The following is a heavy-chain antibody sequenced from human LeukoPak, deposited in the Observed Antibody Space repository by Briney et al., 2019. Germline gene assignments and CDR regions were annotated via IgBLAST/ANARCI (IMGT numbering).Heavy chain of an antibody. J-gene: IGHJ4*02. Sequence: GGSLRLSCAASGFTFSSYSMNWVRQAPGKGLEWVSSISSSSSYIYYADSVKGRFTISRDNAKNSLYLQMNSLRAEDTAVYYCASTLWFGETSGHYWGQGTLVTVSS. V-gene: IGHV3-21*01. CDR3: ASTLWFGETSGHY. D-gene: IGHD3-10*01. CDR1: GFTFSSYS. CDR2: ISSSSSYI.